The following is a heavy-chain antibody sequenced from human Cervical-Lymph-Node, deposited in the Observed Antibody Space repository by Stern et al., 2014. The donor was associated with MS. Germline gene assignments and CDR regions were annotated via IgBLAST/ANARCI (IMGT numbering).Heavy chain of an antibody. CDR3: ARGSPFDH. CDR2: ISRGSDYT. Sequence: VQLVESGGGLVKPGGSLRLSCAASGFTFSDNYMSWIRQAPGKGLEWVAYISRGSDYTNYADSVKGRFTVSRDNAKTSVSLQMNRLRVEDTAVYYCARGSPFDHWGQGSQVTVSS. J-gene: IGHJ5*02. CDR1: GFTFSDNY. V-gene: IGHV3-11*06.